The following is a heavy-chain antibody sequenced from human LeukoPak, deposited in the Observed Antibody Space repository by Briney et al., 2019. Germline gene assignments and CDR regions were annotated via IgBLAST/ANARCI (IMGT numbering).Heavy chain of an antibody. CDR2: ISSSSSYI. Sequence: PGGSLRLSCAASGFTFDDYSMNWVRQAPGKGLEWVSSISSSSSYIYYADSVKGRFTISRDNAKNSLYLQMNSLRAEDTAVYYCARDKVVAAKIFSSYYYYYMDVWGKGTTVTVSS. CDR1: GFTFDDYS. J-gene: IGHJ6*03. CDR3: ARDKVVAAKIFSSYYYYYMDV. D-gene: IGHD2-15*01. V-gene: IGHV3-21*01.